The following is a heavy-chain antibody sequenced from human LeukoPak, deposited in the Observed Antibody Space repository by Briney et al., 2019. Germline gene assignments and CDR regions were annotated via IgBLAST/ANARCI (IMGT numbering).Heavy chain of an antibody. D-gene: IGHD6-19*01. CDR3: AGGYSSGWYGY. J-gene: IGHJ4*02. CDR2: IYTSAST. Sequence: SQTLSLTCTVSGGSVSSYYWGWVRQPPGKGMEWIGYIYTSASTNYYPSLKSRVTISVDTSKNQFSMNLSSVTAADTAVYYCAGGYSSGWYGYWGQGTLVIVSS. CDR1: GGSVSSYY. V-gene: IGHV4-4*09.